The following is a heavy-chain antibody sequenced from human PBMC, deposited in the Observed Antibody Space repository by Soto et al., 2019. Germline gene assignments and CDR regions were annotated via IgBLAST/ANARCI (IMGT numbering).Heavy chain of an antibody. D-gene: IGHD1-20*01. CDR2: ISSSSSTI. V-gene: IGHV3-48*01. J-gene: IGHJ6*03. CDR1: GFTFSSYS. Sequence: PGGSLRLSCAASGFTFSSYSMNWVRQAPGKGLEWVSYISSSSSTIYYADSVKGRFTISRDNAKNSLYLQMNSLRAEDTAVYYCAHIKPDYYYYYTDVWGKGTTVTSP. CDR3: AHIKPDYYYYYTDV.